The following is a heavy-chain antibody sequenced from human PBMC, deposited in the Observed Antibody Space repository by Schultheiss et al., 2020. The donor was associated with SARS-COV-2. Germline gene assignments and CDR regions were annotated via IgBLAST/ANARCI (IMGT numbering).Heavy chain of an antibody. Sequence: SQTLSLTCAISGDSVSSNSAAWNWIRQSPSRGLEWLGRTYYRSKWSNDYADSVQGRITVNPDTSRNQFSLQLNSLTTEDTAVYYCARDRGYCSSTSCYKDLGWFDPWGQGTLVTVSS. J-gene: IGHJ5*02. V-gene: IGHV6-1*01. CDR2: TYYRSKWSN. CDR3: ARDRGYCSSTSCYKDLGWFDP. D-gene: IGHD2-2*02. CDR1: GDSVSSNSAA.